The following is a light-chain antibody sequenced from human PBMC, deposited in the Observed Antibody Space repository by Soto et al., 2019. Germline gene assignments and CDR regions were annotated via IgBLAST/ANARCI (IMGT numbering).Light chain of an antibody. CDR3: RQYYSDPRT. V-gene: IGKV1-8*01. CDR1: QGISSY. CDR2: AAS. J-gene: IGKJ1*01. Sequence: AIRMTQSPSSFSASTGDRVTITCRASQGISSYLAWYQQKPGKAPKLLIYAASTLQSGVPSRFSGSGSGTDIPLTTSRLESEDVTTYYCRQYYSDPRTFGQGTKVETK.